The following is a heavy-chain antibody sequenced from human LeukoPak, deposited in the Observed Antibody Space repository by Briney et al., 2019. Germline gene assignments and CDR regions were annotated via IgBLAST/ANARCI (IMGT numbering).Heavy chain of an antibody. CDR3: ARANITMVRGVIIIDDYYFDY. CDR1: GGSISSYY. D-gene: IGHD3-10*01. CDR2: IYYSGST. V-gene: IGHV4-59*01. Sequence: SETLSLTCTVSGGSISSYYWSWIRQPPGKGLEWIGYIYYSGSTNYNPSLKSRITISVDTSKNQFSLKLSSVTAADTAVYYCARANITMVRGVIIIDDYYFDYWGQGTLVTVSS. J-gene: IGHJ4*02.